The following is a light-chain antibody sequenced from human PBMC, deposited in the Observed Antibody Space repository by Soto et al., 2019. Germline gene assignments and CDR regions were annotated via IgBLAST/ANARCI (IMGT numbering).Light chain of an antibody. CDR1: NSNIGSNT. V-gene: IGLV1-44*01. CDR3: AAWDDTLGGFYV. CDR2: SDN. Sequence: QSVLTQPPSVSGTPGQRVTISCSGSNSNIGSNTVNWYQQLPGTAPKLLIYSDNQRPSGVPDRFSGSKSGTSASLAISGLQSEDEADYYCAAWDDTLGGFYVFGTGTKVTVL. J-gene: IGLJ1*01.